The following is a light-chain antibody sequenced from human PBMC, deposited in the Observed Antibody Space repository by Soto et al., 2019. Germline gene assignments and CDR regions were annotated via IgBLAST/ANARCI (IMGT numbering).Light chain of an antibody. CDR3: QQYETYPFT. CDR1: PGINVN. Sequence: DIQMTQSPSSVSASVGDGVTITCRASPGINVNLAWFQQKPGKAPKSLIFAAASLQSGVPSKFSDSASGKEFTLTISRLQPEDSATYYCQQYETYPFTFGPGTRVEIK. CDR2: AAA. V-gene: IGKV1-16*02. J-gene: IGKJ3*01.